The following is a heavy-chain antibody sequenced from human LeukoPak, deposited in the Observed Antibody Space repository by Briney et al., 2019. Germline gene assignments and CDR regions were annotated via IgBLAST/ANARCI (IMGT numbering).Heavy chain of an antibody. CDR3: ARVPRLGTYYWYFDL. CDR1: GGSISSSSYY. Sequence: PSETLSLTCIVSGGSISSSSYYWGWIRQPPGKGLEWIGSIYYSGSTYYNPSLKSRVTISVDTSKNQFSLKLSSVTAADTAVYYCARVPRLGTYYWYFDLWGRGTLVTVSS. CDR2: IYYSGST. D-gene: IGHD7-27*01. J-gene: IGHJ2*01. V-gene: IGHV4-39*07.